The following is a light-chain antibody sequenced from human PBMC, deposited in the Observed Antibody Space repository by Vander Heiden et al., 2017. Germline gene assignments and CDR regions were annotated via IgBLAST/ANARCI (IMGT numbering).Light chain of an antibody. V-gene: IGKV2-28*01. CDR1: QSLLHSNGYNY. CDR3: MQALQTPYT. CDR2: LGS. J-gene: IGKJ2*01. Sequence: DIVMTQSPLSLPVTPGEPASISCRSSQSLLHSNGYNYLDWYLQKPVQSPQLLIYLGSNRASGVPDRFSGSGSGTDFTLKISRVEAEDVGVYYCMQALQTPYTFGQWTKLEIK.